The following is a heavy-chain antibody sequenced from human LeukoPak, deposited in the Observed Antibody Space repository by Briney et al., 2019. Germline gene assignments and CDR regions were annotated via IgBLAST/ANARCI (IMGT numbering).Heavy chain of an antibody. J-gene: IGHJ5*02. Sequence: GGSLRLSCAASGFTFSIYGMHWVRQAPGKGLEWVSTISGSGGSTYYADSVKGRFTISRDNSKNTLYLQMNSLRAEDTAVYYCAKGGSYLVDPWGQGTLVAVSS. CDR2: ISGSGGST. CDR1: GFTFSIYG. D-gene: IGHD1-26*01. CDR3: AKGGSYLVDP. V-gene: IGHV3-23*01.